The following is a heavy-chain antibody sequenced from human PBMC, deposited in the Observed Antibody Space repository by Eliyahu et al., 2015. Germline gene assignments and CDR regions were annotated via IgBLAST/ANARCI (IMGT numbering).Heavy chain of an antibody. D-gene: IGHD3-16*01. V-gene: IGHV3-15*01. CDR1: GFTFSNAW. Sequence: EVQLVESGGGLVKPGGSLRLSCVASGFTFSNAWLNWVRQAPGKGLEWLGLIYSKTHGATTDYAAPVKGRFTISRDDSKNTLYLQMNSLKTEDTAVYYCITAYNPWGYWGQGTLVTVSS. CDR2: IYSKTHGATT. CDR3: ITAYNPWGY. J-gene: IGHJ4*02.